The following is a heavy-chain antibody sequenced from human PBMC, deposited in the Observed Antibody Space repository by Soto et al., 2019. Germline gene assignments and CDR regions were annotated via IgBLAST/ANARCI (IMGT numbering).Heavy chain of an antibody. V-gene: IGHV3-30*18. Sequence: WSLRLSCAASVFIFSDFGMSWVRQAPGKGLEWVAVTSFDGSHEYYAASAKGRFTISRDNSKNMLLLQMDNVRAEDTAVYYCAKSPSKARDYEVLAGYSGYFDSWGLGTLVTVSS. CDR3: AKSPSKARDYEVLAGYSGYFDS. D-gene: IGHD3-9*01. CDR2: TSFDGSHE. J-gene: IGHJ4*02. CDR1: VFIFSDFG.